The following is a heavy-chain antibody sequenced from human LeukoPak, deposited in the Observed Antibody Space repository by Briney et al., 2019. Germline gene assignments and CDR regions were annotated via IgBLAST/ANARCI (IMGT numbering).Heavy chain of an antibody. J-gene: IGHJ3*02. Sequence: ASVKVSCKASGYTFTGYYMHWVRQAPGQGLEWMEWINPNSGGTNYAQKFQGRVTMTRDTSISTAYMELSRLRSDDTAVYYCARVSYSGSYVAFDIWGQGTKVTVSS. CDR3: ARVSYSGSYVAFDI. D-gene: IGHD1-26*01. CDR2: INPNSGGT. CDR1: GYTFTGYY. V-gene: IGHV1-2*02.